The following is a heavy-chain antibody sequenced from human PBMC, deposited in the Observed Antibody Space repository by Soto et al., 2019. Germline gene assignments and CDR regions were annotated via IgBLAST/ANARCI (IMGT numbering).Heavy chain of an antibody. CDR2: IYYSGST. Sequence: QVQLQESGPGLVKPSETLSLTCTVSGGSVSSGSYYWSWIRQPPGKGLEWIGYIYYSGSTNYNPSLKSRVTISVDTSKNQFSLKLSSVTAADTAVYYCARGRTGTPWGWFDPWGQGTLVTVSS. D-gene: IGHD1-1*01. V-gene: IGHV4-61*01. CDR3: ARGRTGTPWGWFDP. J-gene: IGHJ5*02. CDR1: GGSVSSGSYY.